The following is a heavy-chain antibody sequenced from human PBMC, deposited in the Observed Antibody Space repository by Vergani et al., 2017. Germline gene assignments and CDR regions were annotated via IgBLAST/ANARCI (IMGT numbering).Heavy chain of an antibody. J-gene: IGHJ4*02. CDR3: AISRSGDFWSGYYGRYFDY. CDR2: ISGSGGST. D-gene: IGHD3-3*01. CDR1: GFTFSSYA. V-gene: IGHV3-23*01. Sequence: VQLLESGGGLVQPGGSLRLSCAASGFTFSSYAMSWVRQAPGKGLEWVSAISGSGGSTYYADSVKGRFTISRDNSKNTLYLQMNSLRAEDTAVYYCAISRSGDFWSGYYGRYFDYWGQGTLVTVSS.